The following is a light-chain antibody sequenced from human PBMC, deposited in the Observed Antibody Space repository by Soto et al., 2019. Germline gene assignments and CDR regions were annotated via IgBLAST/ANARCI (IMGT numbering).Light chain of an antibody. J-gene: IGKJ3*01. CDR2: GAS. CDR1: QSINSD. Sequence: EIVMTQSPATLSVSPGETTRLSCRASQSINSDVAWYQRKVGQTPRLLIHGASTRATGIAARFSGSGSGTDFTLTISSLEPEDFAVYYCQQRSNWPRFTFGPGTKVDIK. CDR3: QQRSNWPRFT. V-gene: IGKV3-11*01.